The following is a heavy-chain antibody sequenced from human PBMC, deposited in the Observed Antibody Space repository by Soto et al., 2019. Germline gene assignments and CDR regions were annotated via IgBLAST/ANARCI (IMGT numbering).Heavy chain of an antibody. CDR1: GFTFSSYG. V-gene: IGHV3-33*01. Sequence: GGSLRLSCAVSGFTFSSYGMHWVRQAPGRGLEWVALIWYDGSSKYYADSVKGRFTISRDNSKNTLYLQMNSLRAEDTAVYYCARDREYQLLSGYYYYYGMDVWGQGTTVTVSS. CDR2: IWYDGSSK. D-gene: IGHD2-2*01. J-gene: IGHJ6*02. CDR3: ARDREYQLLSGYYYYYGMDV.